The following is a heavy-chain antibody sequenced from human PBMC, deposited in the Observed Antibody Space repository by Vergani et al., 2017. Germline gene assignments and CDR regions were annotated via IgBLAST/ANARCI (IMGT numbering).Heavy chain of an antibody. V-gene: IGHV3-23*01. CDR3: AKGSRLYYDFWSGYSDYYMDV. CDR2: ISGSGGST. CDR1: GFTFSSYA. J-gene: IGHJ6*03. D-gene: IGHD3-3*01. Sequence: EVQLLESGGGLVQPGGSLRLSCAASGFTFSSYAMSWVRQAPGKGLEWVSAISGSGGSTYYADSVKGRFTISRDNSKNTLYLQMNSLRAEDTAVYYCAKGSRLYYDFWSGYSDYYMDVWGKGTTVTVSS.